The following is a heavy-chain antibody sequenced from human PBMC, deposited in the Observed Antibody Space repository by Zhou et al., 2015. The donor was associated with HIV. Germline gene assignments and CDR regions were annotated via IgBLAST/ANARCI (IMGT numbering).Heavy chain of an antibody. D-gene: IGHD5-12*01. CDR1: GFTFDDYA. V-gene: IGHV3-9*01. J-gene: IGHJ4*02. CDR3: ARGPWDQGGYWERYLGVFDS. Sequence: EVQLVESGGGVVQPGRSLRLSCVVSGFTFDDYAMHWVRQAPGKGLEWVSGISWNSGRIGYADSVRGRFIISRDDVKQSLFLQMRSLTVEDTAVYFCARGPWDQGGYWERYLGVFDSWGPGTLVTVSS. CDR2: ISWNSGRI.